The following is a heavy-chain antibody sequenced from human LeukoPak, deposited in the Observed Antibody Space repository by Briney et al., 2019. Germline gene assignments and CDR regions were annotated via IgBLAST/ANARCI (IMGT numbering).Heavy chain of an antibody. Sequence: GGSLRLSCAASGFTFSSYWMSWVRQAPGKGLEWVANIKQDGSEKYYVDSVKGRFTISRDNAKNSLYLQMNSLRAEDTAVYYCARDGYKNTWYGAFDIWGQGTMVTVSS. CDR3: ARDGYKNTWYGAFDI. V-gene: IGHV3-7*01. D-gene: IGHD6-13*01. CDR1: GFTFSSYW. J-gene: IGHJ3*02. CDR2: IKQDGSEK.